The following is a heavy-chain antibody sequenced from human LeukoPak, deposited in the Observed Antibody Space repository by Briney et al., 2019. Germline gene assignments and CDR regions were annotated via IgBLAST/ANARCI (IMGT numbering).Heavy chain of an antibody. CDR1: GGSISSHY. CDR2: FYYSGST. V-gene: IGHV4-59*11. J-gene: IGHJ5*02. D-gene: IGHD6-13*01. Sequence: SETLCLTCTVSGGSISSHYWSWIRQPPGKGLEWVGYFYYSGSTNYNPSLKSRVTISVDTSKNQFSLKLSSVTAADTAVYYCARDIAAAGNWFDPWGQGTLVTVSS. CDR3: ARDIAAAGNWFDP.